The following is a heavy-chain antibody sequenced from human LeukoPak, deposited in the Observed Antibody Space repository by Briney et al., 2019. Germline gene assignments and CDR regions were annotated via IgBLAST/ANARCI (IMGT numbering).Heavy chain of an antibody. Sequence: GGSLRLSCAASGFTFSSYAMSWVRQAPGKGLEWVSAISGSGGSTYYADSVKGRFTISRDNSKNTLYLQMNSLRAEDTAVYYCATHGGPLYSSGWYVGYWGQGTLVTVSS. D-gene: IGHD6-19*01. V-gene: IGHV3-23*01. CDR3: ATHGGPLYSSGWYVGY. CDR1: GFTFSSYA. J-gene: IGHJ4*02. CDR2: ISGSGGST.